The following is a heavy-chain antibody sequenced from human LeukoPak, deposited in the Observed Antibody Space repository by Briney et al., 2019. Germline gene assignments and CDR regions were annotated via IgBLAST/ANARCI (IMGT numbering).Heavy chain of an antibody. J-gene: IGHJ4*02. CDR2: IIPIFGTA. CDR1: GGTFSSYA. D-gene: IGHD3-22*01. Sequence: ASVKVSCKASGGTFSSYAISWVRQAPGQGLEWMGRIIPIFGTANYAQKFQGRVTITTDESTSTAYMELCSLRSEDTAVYYCARARGNHYYDSSGYLDYWGQGTLVTVSS. V-gene: IGHV1-69*05. CDR3: ARARGNHYYDSSGYLDY.